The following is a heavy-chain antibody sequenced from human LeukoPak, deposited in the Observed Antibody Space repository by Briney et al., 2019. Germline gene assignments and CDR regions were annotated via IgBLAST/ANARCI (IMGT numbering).Heavy chain of an antibody. CDR2: TSDRDGST. D-gene: IGHD3-3*01. V-gene: IGHV3-23*01. J-gene: IGHJ4*02. Sequence: GGSLRLSCAASGFTFSSYAMSWVRQAPGKGLEWVSTTSDRDGSTYYADSVKGRFTISRDNAKNTLYLQMNSLTVEDTAVYYCAKSRSGPNDYWGQGTLVTVSS. CDR1: GFTFSSYA. CDR3: AKSRSGPNDY.